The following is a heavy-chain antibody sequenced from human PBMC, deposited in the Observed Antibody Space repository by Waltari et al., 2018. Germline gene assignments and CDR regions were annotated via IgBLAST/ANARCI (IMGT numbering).Heavy chain of an antibody. CDR3: ARARDYYDSSGIFWFDP. Sequence: QVQLVQSGAEVKKPGASVKVSCKASGYTFTSYAMHWVRQAPGQRLEWMGWINAGNGNTKYSQEFQGRVTITRDTSASTAYMELSSLRSEDMAVYYCARARDYYDSSGIFWFDPWGQGTLVTVSS. D-gene: IGHD3-22*01. V-gene: IGHV1-3*03. CDR2: INAGNGNT. J-gene: IGHJ5*02. CDR1: GYTFTSYA.